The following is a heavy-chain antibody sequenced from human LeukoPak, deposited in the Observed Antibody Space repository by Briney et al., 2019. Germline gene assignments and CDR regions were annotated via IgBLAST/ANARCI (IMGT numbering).Heavy chain of an antibody. CDR3: ARDKGDRGDY. CDR1: GGTFSSYA. V-gene: IGHV1-69*04. J-gene: IGHJ4*02. Sequence: KVSCKASGGTFSSYAISWVRQAPGQGLEWMGRIIPILGIANYAQKFQGRVTITADESTSTAYMELSSLRSEDTAVYYCARDKGDRGDYWGQGTLVTVSS. D-gene: IGHD2-21*02. CDR2: IIPILGIA.